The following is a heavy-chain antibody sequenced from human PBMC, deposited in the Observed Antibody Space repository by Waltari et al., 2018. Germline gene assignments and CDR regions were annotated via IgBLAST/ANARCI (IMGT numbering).Heavy chain of an antibody. V-gene: IGHV4-30-2*01. D-gene: IGHD6-19*01. CDR3: AGDLGGAGALEV. Sequence: QLQLQESGSGLGKPSQTLSLTCTVPGGSCYHGDHSWSWIRQPPGKGLEWIGYIYHSGPIYYNPSLKSRVTISKDRSKNQFSLRLNSVTAADTAVYYCAGDLGGAGALEVWGQGTMITVSS. CDR2: IYHSGPI. CDR1: GGSCYHGDHS. J-gene: IGHJ3*01.